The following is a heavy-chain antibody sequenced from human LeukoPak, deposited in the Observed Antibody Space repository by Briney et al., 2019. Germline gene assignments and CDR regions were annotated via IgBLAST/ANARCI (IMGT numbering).Heavy chain of an antibody. CDR3: ARSPYSSSSSGY. Sequence: GGSLRLSCAASGFTFDDYNMHWVRQAPGKGLVWVSRINSDGSSTSYADSVKGRFTISRDNAKNTLYLQMNSLRAEDTAVYYCARSPYSSSSSGYWGQGTLVTVSS. D-gene: IGHD6-6*01. CDR1: GFTFDDYN. CDR2: INSDGSST. J-gene: IGHJ4*02. V-gene: IGHV3-74*01.